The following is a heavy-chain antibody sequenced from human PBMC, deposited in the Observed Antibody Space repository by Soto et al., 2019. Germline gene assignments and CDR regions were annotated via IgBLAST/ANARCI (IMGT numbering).Heavy chain of an antibody. J-gene: IGHJ4*02. CDR1: GGSISSSSYY. D-gene: IGHD5-18*01. Sequence: SETLSLTCTVSGGSISSSSYYWCWIRQPPGKGLEWIGSIYYSGSTYYNPSLKSRVTISVDTSKNQFSLKLSSVTAADTSVYYCARLGYSYGFIPTNFDYWGQGTLVTVSS. V-gene: IGHV4-39*01. CDR3: ARLGYSYGFIPTNFDY. CDR2: IYYSGST.